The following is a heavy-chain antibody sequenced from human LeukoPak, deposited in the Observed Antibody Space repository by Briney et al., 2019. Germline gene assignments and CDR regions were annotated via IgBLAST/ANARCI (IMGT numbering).Heavy chain of an antibody. D-gene: IGHD3-10*01. CDR3: ARVGGWFGGQEEYYFDY. V-gene: IGHV4-59*11. Sequence: SETLSLTCTVSGGSISSHYWTWIWQPPGKGLEWIGFIYYTGSTNYNPSLKSRVTISIDTSKNHSSLKLSFVTAADTAVYYCARVGGWFGGQEEYYFDYWGQGTLVTVSS. J-gene: IGHJ4*02. CDR2: IYYTGST. CDR1: GGSISSHY.